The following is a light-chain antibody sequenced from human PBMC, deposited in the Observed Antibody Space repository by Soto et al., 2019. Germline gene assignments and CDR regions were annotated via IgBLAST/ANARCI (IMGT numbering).Light chain of an antibody. CDR3: QQRSNWPPVIT. CDR2: DAS. Sequence: VGLTQSPATLSLSTGERATLSCRASQSVGSYLAWYQQTPGQAPRLLIYDASNRATGIPARFTGSGSGTDFTLTISSLEPEDFSVYYCQQRSNWPPVITFGQGTRLEIK. V-gene: IGKV3-11*01. CDR1: QSVGSY. J-gene: IGKJ5*01.